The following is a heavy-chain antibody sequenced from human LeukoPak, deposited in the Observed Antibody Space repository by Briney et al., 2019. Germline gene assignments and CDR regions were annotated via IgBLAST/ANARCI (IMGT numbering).Heavy chain of an antibody. CDR1: GGTFSSYA. CDR3: ARSPALYYYDSSGSY. V-gene: IGHV1-69*05. D-gene: IGHD3-22*01. J-gene: IGHJ4*02. CDR2: IIPIFGTA. Sequence: SVKVSSKASGGTFSSYAISWVRQAPGQGLEWMGRIIPIFGTANYAQKFQGRVTITTDESTSTAYMELSSLRSEDTAVYYCARSPALYYYDSSGSYWGQGTLVTVSS.